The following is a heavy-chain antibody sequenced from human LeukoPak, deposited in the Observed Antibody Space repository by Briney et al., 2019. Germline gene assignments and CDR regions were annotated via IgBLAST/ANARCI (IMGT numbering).Heavy chain of an antibody. CDR1: GYTFTGYY. CDR3: ARDAYSGYDPLFDY. CDR2: INPNSGGT. Sequence: ASVKVSCKASGYTFTGYYMHWVQQAPGQGLEWMGWINPNSGGTNYAQKFQGRVTMTRGTSISTAYMELSRLRSDDTAVYYCARDAYSGYDPLFDYWGQGTLVTVSS. D-gene: IGHD5-12*01. J-gene: IGHJ4*02. V-gene: IGHV1-2*02.